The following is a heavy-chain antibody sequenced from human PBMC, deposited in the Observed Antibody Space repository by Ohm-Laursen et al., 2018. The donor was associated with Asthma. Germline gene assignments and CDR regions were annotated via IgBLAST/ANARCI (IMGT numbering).Heavy chain of an antibody. CDR1: GFTFRNFG. J-gene: IGHJ1*01. CDR2: IWHDGSVR. D-gene: IGHD1-26*01. CDR3: ARIGPEWELPGREYSLHH. Sequence: RSLRLSCAATGFTFRNFGMHWVRQAPGKRPEWVAVIWHDGSVRYYADSVKGRFTISRDNARNSVYLQMNSLRAEDTALYYCARIGPEWELPGREYSLHHWGEGTLVTVSS. V-gene: IGHV3-33*01.